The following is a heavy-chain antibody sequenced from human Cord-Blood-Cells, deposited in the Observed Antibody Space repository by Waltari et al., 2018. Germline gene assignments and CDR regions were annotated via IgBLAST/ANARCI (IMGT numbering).Heavy chain of an antibody. V-gene: IGHV1-69*12. CDR3: AREDSSSWVRYFDY. CDR1: GGTFSSYA. D-gene: IGHD6-13*01. Sequence: QVQLVQSGAEVKKPGSSVKVSCKASGGTFSSYAISWVRQAPGQGLEWMGGVIPVCGTANYAQKVQGRVPITADESTSTAYMELSSLRSEDTAVYYCAREDSSSWVRYFDYWGQGTLVTVSS. CDR2: VIPVCGTA. J-gene: IGHJ4*02.